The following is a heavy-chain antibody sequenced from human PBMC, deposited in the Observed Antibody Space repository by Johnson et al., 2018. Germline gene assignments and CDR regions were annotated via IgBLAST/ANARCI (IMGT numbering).Heavy chain of an antibody. CDR1: GFTFDDYA. Sequence: VQLVQAGGGLVQPGRSLRLSCAASGFTFDDYAMHWVRQAPGKGLEWVSGISWNSGSIGYADSVKGRFTISRDNAKNSLYLQMNSLRAEDTAVYYCAKDPSTMGFNWFDPWGQGTLVTVSS. V-gene: IGHV3-9*01. D-gene: IGHD1-1*01. J-gene: IGHJ5*02. CDR2: ISWNSGSI. CDR3: AKDPSTMGFNWFDP.